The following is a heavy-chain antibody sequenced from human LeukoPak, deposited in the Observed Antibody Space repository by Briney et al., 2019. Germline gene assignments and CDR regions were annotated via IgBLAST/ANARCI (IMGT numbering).Heavy chain of an antibody. Sequence: PSGTLSLTCTVSGGSVSSGSYYWSWIRQPPGKGLEWIGYIYYSGSTNYNPSLKSRVTISVDTSKNQFSLKLSSVTAADTAVYYCARGLQYWGQGTLVTVSS. J-gene: IGHJ4*02. CDR2: IYYSGST. CDR3: ARGLQY. V-gene: IGHV4-61*01. CDR1: GGSVSSGSYY.